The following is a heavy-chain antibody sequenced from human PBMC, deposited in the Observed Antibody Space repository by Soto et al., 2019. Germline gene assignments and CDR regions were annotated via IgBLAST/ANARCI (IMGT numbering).Heavy chain of an antibody. CDR1: GYTFTAYY. CDR2: INPKSGDT. V-gene: IGHV1-2*02. J-gene: IGHJ4*02. D-gene: IGHD4-17*01. CDR3: ARDGQYGDYGYYFDF. Sequence: ASVKVSCKASGYTFTAYYLHWVRQAPGQGLKWMGWINPKSGDTEYAQTFQGRVTMTRDTSINTVYMQLSGLRSDDTALYYCARDGQYGDYGYYFDFWGQGALVTVSS.